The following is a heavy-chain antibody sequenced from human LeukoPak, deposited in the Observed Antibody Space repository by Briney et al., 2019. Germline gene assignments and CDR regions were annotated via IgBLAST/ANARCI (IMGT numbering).Heavy chain of an antibody. Sequence: PGGSQRLSCAASGFTFSSYWMSWVRQAPGKGLEWVANIKQDGSEKYYVDSVKGRFTISRDNAKNSLYLQMNSLRAEDTAVYYCARVAAAQEYYYYYMGVWGTGTTVTVSS. CDR1: GFTFSSYW. V-gene: IGHV3-7*01. J-gene: IGHJ6*03. D-gene: IGHD6-13*01. CDR2: IKQDGSEK. CDR3: ARVAAAQEYYYYYMGV.